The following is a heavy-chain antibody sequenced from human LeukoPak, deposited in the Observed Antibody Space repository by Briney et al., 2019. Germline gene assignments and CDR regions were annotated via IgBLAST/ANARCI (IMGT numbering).Heavy chain of an antibody. D-gene: IGHD3-9*01. CDR3: ARCRRYDILTGYYFDY. CDR2: ISSSSSYI. CDR1: GFTFSSYS. J-gene: IGHJ4*02. V-gene: IGHV3-21*01. Sequence: PGGSLRLSCAASGFTFSSYSMNWVRQAPGKGLEWVSSISSSSSYIYYADSVKGRFTISRDNAKNSLYLQMNSLRAEDTAVYYCARCRRYDILTGYYFDYWGQGTLVTVSS.